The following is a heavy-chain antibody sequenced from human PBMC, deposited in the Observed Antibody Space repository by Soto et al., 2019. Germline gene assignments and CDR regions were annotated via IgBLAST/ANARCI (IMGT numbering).Heavy chain of an antibody. CDR2: IIPILGIA. CDR3: ARDSEYGSGSYGY. J-gene: IGHJ4*02. D-gene: IGHD3-10*01. Sequence: ASVKVSCKASGGTFSSYTISWVRQAPGQGLEWMGRIIPILGIANYAQKFQGRVTITADKSTSTAYMELSSLRSEDTAVYYCARDSEYGSGSYGYWGQGTLVTVSS. CDR1: GGTFSSYT. V-gene: IGHV1-69*04.